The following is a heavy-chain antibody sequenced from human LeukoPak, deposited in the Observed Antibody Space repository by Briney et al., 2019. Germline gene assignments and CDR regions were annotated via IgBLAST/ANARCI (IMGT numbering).Heavy chain of an antibody. Sequence: PSETLSLTCAVYGGSFSGYYWSWTRQPPGKGLEWIGEINHSGSTNYNPSLKSRVTISVDTSKNQFSLKLSSVTAADTAVYYCARANYGFWSGYLGYYYMDVWGKGTTVTVSS. CDR1: GGSFSGYY. D-gene: IGHD3-3*01. CDR2: INHSGST. CDR3: ARANYGFWSGYLGYYYMDV. J-gene: IGHJ6*03. V-gene: IGHV4-34*01.